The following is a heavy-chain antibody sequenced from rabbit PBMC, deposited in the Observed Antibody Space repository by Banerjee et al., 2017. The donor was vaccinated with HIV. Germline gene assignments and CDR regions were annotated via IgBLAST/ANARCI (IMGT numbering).Heavy chain of an antibody. CDR3: ARSYYTYGYAGYLYANDRLDL. CDR1: GFDFSGSYW. Sequence: QEQLEESGGDLVKPGGSLTLTCTASGFDFSGSYWICWVRQAPGKGLEWIACINAGSASSTCYATWAKGRFTISKTSSTTVTLQMTSLTAADTTTYFCARSYYTYGYAGYLYANDRLDLWGQGTLVTVS. V-gene: IGHV1S45*01. J-gene: IGHJ3*01. D-gene: IGHD6-1*01. CDR2: INAGSASST.